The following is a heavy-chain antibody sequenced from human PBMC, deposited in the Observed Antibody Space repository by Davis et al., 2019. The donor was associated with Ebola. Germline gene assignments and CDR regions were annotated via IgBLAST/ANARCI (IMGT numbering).Heavy chain of an antibody. Sequence: PSETLSLTCTVSGASMTSYYWSWIRQAPGKGLEWIGYIAYTGNTIYNPSLESRATISGDTSKMQFSLRLNSVTAADTAVYYCARGGLVPAALYLWGRGTMVTVSS. CDR1: GASMTSYY. V-gene: IGHV4-59*01. CDR2: IAYTGNT. CDR3: ARGGLVPAALYL. J-gene: IGHJ3*01. D-gene: IGHD2-2*01.